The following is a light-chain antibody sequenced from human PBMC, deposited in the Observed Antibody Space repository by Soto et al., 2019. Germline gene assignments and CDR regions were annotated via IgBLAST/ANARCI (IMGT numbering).Light chain of an antibody. J-gene: IGLJ3*02. V-gene: IGLV2-14*01. Sequence: QSALTQPASVSGSPGQSITISCTGTNSDIGGYNYVSWYQQHPGKAPKLMIYEVTNRPSGVSNRFSGSKSGNPASLTISGLQAEDEADYCCASYTSTSTTVLFGGGTKLTVL. CDR3: ASYTSTSTTVL. CDR2: EVT. CDR1: NSDIGGYNY.